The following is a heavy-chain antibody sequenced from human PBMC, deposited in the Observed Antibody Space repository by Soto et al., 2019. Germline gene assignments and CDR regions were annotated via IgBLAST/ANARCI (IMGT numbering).Heavy chain of an antibody. CDR3: ARSGADILTGYHYYFDY. D-gene: IGHD3-9*01. CDR2: INHSGST. CDR1: GGSFSGYY. Sequence: QVQLQQWGAGLLKPSETLSLTCAVYGGSFSGYYWSWIRQPPGKGLEWIGEINHSGSTNYNPSLKSRVTIPVDTSKNQFSLKLSSVTAADTAVYYCARSGADILTGYHYYFDYWGQGTLVTVSS. J-gene: IGHJ4*02. V-gene: IGHV4-34*01.